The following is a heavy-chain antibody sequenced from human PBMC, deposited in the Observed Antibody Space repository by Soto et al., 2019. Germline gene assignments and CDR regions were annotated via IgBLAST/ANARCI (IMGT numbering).Heavy chain of an antibody. J-gene: IGHJ4*02. CDR1: GFTFSIYA. CDR2: LSGNNDNI. Sequence: PGGSLRLSCAASGFTFSIYAMSWVRQAPGKGLEWVSVLSGNNDNIYYVDSVKGRFSIFRDNSKNTLYLQMNSLRAEDTAVYYCAKDLGVAPRPVFDYWGQGTLVTVSS. D-gene: IGHD6-6*01. V-gene: IGHV3-23*01. CDR3: AKDLGVAPRPVFDY.